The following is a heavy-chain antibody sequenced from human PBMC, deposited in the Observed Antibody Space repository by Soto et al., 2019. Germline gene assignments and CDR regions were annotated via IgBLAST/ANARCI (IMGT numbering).Heavy chain of an antibody. D-gene: IGHD1-1*01. J-gene: IGHJ6*02. CDR2: IITFFGAA. CDR3: ARGGKERFRGSGMDV. CDR1: GDKFSTYA. Sequence: QVQLVQSGAEVRKPGSSVRVACKASGDKFSTYAINWVRQVPGQGLEWLGGIITFFGAAMYAQKFQGRVTITADESATTAYMELSSLRSEDTAVYYRARGGKERFRGSGMDVWGQGTTVTVSS. V-gene: IGHV1-69*01.